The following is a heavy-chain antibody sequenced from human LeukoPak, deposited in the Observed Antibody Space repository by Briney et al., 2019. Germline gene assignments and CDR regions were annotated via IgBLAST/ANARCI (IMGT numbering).Heavy chain of an antibody. CDR2: ISSSSSYI. D-gene: IGHD2-8*01. Sequence: NPGGSLRLSCAASGFTFSSYSMNWVRQAPGKGLEWVSSISSSSSYIYYADSVKGRLTISRDNAKNSLYLQMNSLRAEDTAIYYCAKAFGTNGYFQLPIDFWGQGTLVTVSS. V-gene: IGHV3-21*04. CDR1: GFTFSSYS. CDR3: AKAFGTNGYFQLPIDF. J-gene: IGHJ4*02.